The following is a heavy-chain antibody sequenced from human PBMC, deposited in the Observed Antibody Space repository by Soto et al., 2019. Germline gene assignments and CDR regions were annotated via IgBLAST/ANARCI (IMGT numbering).Heavy chain of an antibody. V-gene: IGHV3-23*01. J-gene: IGHJ4*02. CDR2: ISGSGGST. CDR1: GFTFSSYA. Sequence: GGSLRLSCAASGFTFSSYAMSWVRQAPGKGLEWVSAISGSGGSTYYADSVKGRFTISRDNSKNTLYLQMNSLRAEDTAVYYCAKVSFCGIAVAGPSKLYYWGQGTLVTVSS. D-gene: IGHD6-19*01. CDR3: AKVSFCGIAVAGPSKLYY.